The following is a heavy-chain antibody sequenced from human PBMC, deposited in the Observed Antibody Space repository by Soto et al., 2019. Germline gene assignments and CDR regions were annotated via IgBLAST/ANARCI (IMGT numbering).Heavy chain of an antibody. V-gene: IGHV4-30-2*01. CDR2: IYHSGST. Sequence: QLQLQESGSGLVKPSQTLSLTCAVSGGSISSGGYSWSWIRQPPGKGLEWIGYIYHSGSTYYNPALKSGATISVDRSKNHSSLKLSSVTAADSAVYYCARVPGPWGQGTLITVSS. CDR3: ARVPGP. CDR1: GGSISSGGYS. J-gene: IGHJ5*02.